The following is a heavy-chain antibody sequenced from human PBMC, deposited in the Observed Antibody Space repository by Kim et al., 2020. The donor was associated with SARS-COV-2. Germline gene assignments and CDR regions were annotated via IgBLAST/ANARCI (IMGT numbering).Heavy chain of an antibody. V-gene: IGHV3-64D*09. CDR3: VKDGGSGWHWYFDL. J-gene: IGHJ2*01. Sequence: ADSVKGRFTISRDNSKNTLYLQMSSLRAEDTAVYYCVKDGGSGWHWYFDLWGRGTLVTVSS. D-gene: IGHD6-19*01.